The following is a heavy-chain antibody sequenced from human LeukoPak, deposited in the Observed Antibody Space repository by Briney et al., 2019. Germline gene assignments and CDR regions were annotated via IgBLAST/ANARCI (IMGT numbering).Heavy chain of an antibody. Sequence: ASVKVSCKASGYTFTGYYMHWVRQAPGQGLEWMGRINPNSGGTNYAQKFQGRVTMTRDMSISTAYMELSRLRSDDTAVYYCARDLVNYYDSSGYSPWGQGTLVTVSS. CDR3: ARDLVNYYDSSGYSP. V-gene: IGHV1-2*06. D-gene: IGHD3-22*01. CDR2: INPNSGGT. J-gene: IGHJ5*02. CDR1: GYTFTGYY.